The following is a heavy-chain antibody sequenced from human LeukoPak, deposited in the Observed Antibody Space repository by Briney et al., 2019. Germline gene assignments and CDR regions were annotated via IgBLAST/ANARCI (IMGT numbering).Heavy chain of an antibody. CDR2: MSGGGDTS. D-gene: IGHD3-22*01. J-gene: IGHJ4*02. V-gene: IGHV3-23*01. CDR3: ARDYDFDSGGYSSD. CDR1: GLGFRIYS. Sequence: GGSLRLSCASSGLGFRIYSMTWVRQAVGRELGWVSSMSGGGDTSYYEDSVKGRFAVSRDYSKNTLYLQMDSLRAEDTAVYYCARDYDFDSGGYSSDWGQGTLVTVSS.